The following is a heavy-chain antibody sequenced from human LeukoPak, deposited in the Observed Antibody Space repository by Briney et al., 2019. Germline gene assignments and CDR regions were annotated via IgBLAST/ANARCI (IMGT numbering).Heavy chain of an antibody. Sequence: GGSLRLSCAASGFTLSDYYMHWIRQAPGKGLEWVSYISSSSSTIYYADSVKGRFTISRDNAENSLCLQMNSLRAEDTAVYYCARATYGDYYFDYWGQGTLVTVSS. D-gene: IGHD4-17*01. CDR2: ISSSSSTI. V-gene: IGHV3-11*01. CDR3: ARATYGDYYFDY. J-gene: IGHJ4*02. CDR1: GFTLSDYY.